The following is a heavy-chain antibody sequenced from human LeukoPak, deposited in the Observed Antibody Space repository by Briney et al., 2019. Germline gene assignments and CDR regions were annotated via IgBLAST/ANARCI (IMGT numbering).Heavy chain of an antibody. CDR1: GYSFTSYW. CDR3: ARLLSLYSSSLIDY. J-gene: IGHJ4*02. CDR2: IYPGDSDT. V-gene: IGHV5-51*01. D-gene: IGHD6-13*01. Sequence: GESLKISCKGSGYSFTSYWIGWVRPMPGEGLEWMGIIYPGDSDTRYSPSFQGQVTISADKSISTAYLQWSSLKASDTAMYYCARLLSLYSSSLIDYWGQGTLVTVSS.